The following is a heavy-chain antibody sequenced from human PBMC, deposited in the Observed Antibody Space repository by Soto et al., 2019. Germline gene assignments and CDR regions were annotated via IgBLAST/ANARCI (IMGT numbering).Heavy chain of an antibody. Sequence: QVHLVQSGAEVKKPGASVKVSCKASGYTFTSYGITWVRQAPGQGLERMGWISAHNGNTDYAQKLQGRVIVTRATSTYTANMYLTRLISDVRAVYYCARGRKGDYWGQGARVTVSS. CDR3: ARGRKGDY. CDR2: ISAHNGNT. V-gene: IGHV1-18*01. CDR1: GYTFTSYG. J-gene: IGHJ4*02.